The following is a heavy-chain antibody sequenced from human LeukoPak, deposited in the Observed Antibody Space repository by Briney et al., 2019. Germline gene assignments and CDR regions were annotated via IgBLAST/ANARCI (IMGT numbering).Heavy chain of an antibody. CDR3: ARVEYCSGGSCYSYFDY. D-gene: IGHD2-15*01. Sequence: GGSLRLSCAASGFTFSSYSMNWVRQAPGKGLEWVSSISSSSSYIYYADSVKGRFTISRDNAKNSLYLQMNSLRAEDTAVYYCARVEYCSGGSCYSYFDYWGQGTLVTVSS. J-gene: IGHJ4*02. V-gene: IGHV3-21*01. CDR1: GFTFSSYS. CDR2: ISSSSSYI.